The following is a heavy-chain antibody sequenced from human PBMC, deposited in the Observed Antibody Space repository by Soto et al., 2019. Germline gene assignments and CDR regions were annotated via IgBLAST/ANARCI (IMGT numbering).Heavy chain of an antibody. J-gene: IGHJ2*01. CDR1: GGSISSYY. Sequence: QVQLQESGPGLVKPSETLSLTCTVSGGSISSYYWSWIRQPPGKGLEWIGYIYYSGSTNYNPSLKSRVTISVDTSKNQFSLKLSSVTAADTAVYYCARREWRYFDWNYAVGDWYFDLWGRGTLVTVSS. V-gene: IGHV4-59*08. CDR3: ARREWRYFDWNYAVGDWYFDL. CDR2: IYYSGST. D-gene: IGHD3-9*01.